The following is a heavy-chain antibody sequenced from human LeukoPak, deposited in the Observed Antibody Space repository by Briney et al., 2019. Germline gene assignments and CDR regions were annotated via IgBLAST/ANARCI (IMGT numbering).Heavy chain of an antibody. CDR1: GGSFSGYY. CDR2: INHSGST. D-gene: IGHD3-10*01. J-gene: IGHJ6*02. V-gene: IGHV4-34*01. CDR3: ARVAEADVRVNYYGMDV. Sequence: SETLSLTCAVYGGSFSGYYWSWIRQRPGKGLEWIGEINHSGSTNYNPSLTSRVTISVETSKNQFSLKLSAVTAADTAVYYCARVAEADVRVNYYGMDVSGQGTTVTVSS.